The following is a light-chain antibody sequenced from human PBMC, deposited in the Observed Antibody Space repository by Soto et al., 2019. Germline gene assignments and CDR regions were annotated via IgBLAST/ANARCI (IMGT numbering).Light chain of an antibody. V-gene: IGKV4-1*01. CDR2: WAS. CDR1: QSVLYSSNNKNY. J-gene: IGKJ4*01. CDR3: QQYYSSPLT. Sequence: DIVMTQSPDSLAVSLGERATINCKSSQSVLYSSNNKNYLAWYQQKPGQPPKLLIYWASTRESGVPDRFSGSGSGTDFTLTISSLQAEDVAVYYCQQYYSSPLTFGGGX.